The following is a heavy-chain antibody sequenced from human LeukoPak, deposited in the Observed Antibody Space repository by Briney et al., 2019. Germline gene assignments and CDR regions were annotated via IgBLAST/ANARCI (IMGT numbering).Heavy chain of an antibody. CDR2: IYSGGGT. V-gene: IGHV3-53*01. CDR1: GFTVSSNY. Sequence: PGGSLRLSCAASGFTVSSNYMSWVRQAPGKGLEWVSVIYSGGGTYYADSVKGRFTISRDSSENTLYLQMNSLRAEDTAVYYCATDMGYCSGGSCYIIYFDYWGQGTLVTVSS. CDR3: ATDMGYCSGGSCYIIYFDY. J-gene: IGHJ4*02. D-gene: IGHD2-15*01.